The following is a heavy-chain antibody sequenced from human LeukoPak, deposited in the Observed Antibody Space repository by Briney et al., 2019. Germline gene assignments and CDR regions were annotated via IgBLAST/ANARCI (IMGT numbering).Heavy chain of an antibody. CDR2: IRYDGSNK. CDR3: AKYANYDILTGYFSNYYYYYMDV. V-gene: IGHV3-30*02. CDR1: GFTFSSYS. D-gene: IGHD3-9*01. J-gene: IGHJ6*03. Sequence: GGSLRLSCAASGFTFSSYSMNWVRQAPGKGLEWVAFIRYDGSNKYYADSVKGRFTISRDNSKNTLYLQMNSLRAEDTAVYYCAKYANYDILTGYFSNYYYYYMDVWGKGTTVTISS.